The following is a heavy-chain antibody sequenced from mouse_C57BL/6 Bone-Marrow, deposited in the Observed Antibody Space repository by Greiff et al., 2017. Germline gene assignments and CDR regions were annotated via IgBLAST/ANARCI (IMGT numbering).Heavy chain of an antibody. CDR1: GYTFTSYW. V-gene: IGHV1-53*01. J-gene: IGHJ1*03. D-gene: IGHD2-2*01. CDR2: INPSNGGT. CDR3: APMVKGYWYFDV. Sequence: QVQLQQPGTELVKPGASVKLSCKASGYTFTSYWMHWVKQRPGQGLEWIGNINPSNGGTNYNEKFKSKASLTVDKSSSTAYMQLSSLTSEDSAVYYCAPMVKGYWYFDVWGTGTTVTVSS.